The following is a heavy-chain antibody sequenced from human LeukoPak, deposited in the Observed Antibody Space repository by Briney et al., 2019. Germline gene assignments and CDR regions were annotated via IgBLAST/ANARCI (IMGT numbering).Heavy chain of an antibody. CDR1: GFTFSNAW. CDR2: IKSKTDGGTT. V-gene: IGHV3-15*01. D-gene: IGHD1-26*01. CDR3: TTDYRPKVGATIFDY. Sequence: GGSLRLSCAASGFTFSNAWMSWVRQAPGKGLEWVGRIKSKTDGGTTDYAAPVKGRFTISRDDSKNTLYLQMNSLKTEDTAVYYCTTDYRPKVGATIFDYWGQGTLVTVSS. J-gene: IGHJ4*02.